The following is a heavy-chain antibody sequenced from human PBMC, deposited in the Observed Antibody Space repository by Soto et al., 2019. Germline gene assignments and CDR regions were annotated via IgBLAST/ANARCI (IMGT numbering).Heavy chain of an antibody. V-gene: IGHV4-39*01. J-gene: IGHJ4*02. CDR1: GGSITSRNYY. Sequence: SETLSLTCTVSGGSITSRNYYWGWIRQPPGKGLEWIGNIYYSGSTSYNPSLKSRVTISVDTSKNQLSLRLSSVTAADTAVYYCARQNPLSGYGYGLGGYYFDCWGQGTLVTVSS. CDR3: ARQNPLSGYGYGLGGYYFDC. D-gene: IGHD5-12*01. CDR2: IYYSGST.